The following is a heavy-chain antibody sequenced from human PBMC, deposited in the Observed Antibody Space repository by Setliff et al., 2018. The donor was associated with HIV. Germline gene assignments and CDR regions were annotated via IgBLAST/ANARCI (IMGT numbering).Heavy chain of an antibody. Sequence: KTSETLSLTCAVYGGSLRNYYWSWIRQPPGKGLEWIAETNPSGTTNYNPSLKSRVTISVDTSKKQFSLKLSSVTAADTAVYYCARGRGSGDWFDPWGQGTLVTVSS. CDR3: ARGRGSGDWFDP. V-gene: IGHV4-34*01. CDR1: GGSLRNYY. J-gene: IGHJ5*02. CDR2: TNPSGTT. D-gene: IGHD6-19*01.